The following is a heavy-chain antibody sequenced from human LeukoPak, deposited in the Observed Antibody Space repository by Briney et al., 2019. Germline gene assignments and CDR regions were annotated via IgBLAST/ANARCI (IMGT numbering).Heavy chain of an antibody. CDR1: GFTVSSNY. CDR2: IYSGGST. D-gene: IGHD3-10*01. Sequence: GGSLRLSCAASGFTVSSNYMSWVRQAPGEGLEWVSVIYSGGSTYYADSVKGRFTISRDNSKNTLYLQMNSLRAEDTAVYYCARDIRDYYGPGSRYYYYMDVWGKGTTVTVSS. CDR3: ARDIRDYYGPGSRYYYYMDV. V-gene: IGHV3-66*02. J-gene: IGHJ6*03.